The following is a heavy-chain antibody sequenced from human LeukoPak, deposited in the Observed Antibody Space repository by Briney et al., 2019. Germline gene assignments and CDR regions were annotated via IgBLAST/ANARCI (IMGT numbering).Heavy chain of an antibody. J-gene: IGHJ4*02. CDR1: GYSISSGYY. V-gene: IGHV4-38-2*02. D-gene: IGHD3-22*01. CDR2: IYHSGST. CDR3: AREDYYDSSGSGD. Sequence: RASETLSLTCTVSGYSISSGYYWGWIRQPPGKGLEWIGSIYHSGSTYYNPSLKSRVTISVDTSKNQFSLKLSSVTAADTAVYYCAREDYYDSSGSGDWGQGTLVTVSS.